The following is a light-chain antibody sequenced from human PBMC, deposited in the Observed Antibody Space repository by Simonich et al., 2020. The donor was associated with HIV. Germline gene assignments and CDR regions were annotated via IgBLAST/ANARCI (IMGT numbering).Light chain of an antibody. Sequence: DIVMTQSPDSLAVSLGERATINCKSSQSVLYSSNNKNYLAWYQQKPGKPPHLLIFWASTRESGVPDRFSGSGSGTDFTLTISSLQAEDVAIYYCQQCYSHPHTFGQGTKLEIK. CDR1: QSVLYSSNNKNY. J-gene: IGKJ2*01. V-gene: IGKV4-1*01. CDR2: WAS. CDR3: QQCYSHPHT.